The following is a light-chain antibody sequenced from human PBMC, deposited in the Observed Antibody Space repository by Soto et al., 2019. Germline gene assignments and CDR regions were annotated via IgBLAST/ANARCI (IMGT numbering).Light chain of an antibody. CDR2: EGS. CDR3: GTWDSSLSAYV. V-gene: IGLV2-14*02. CDR1: SSDVGSYNL. J-gene: IGLJ1*01. Sequence: QSALTQPASVSGSPGQSITISCTGTSSDVGSYNLVSWYQQHPGKAPKLMIYEGSKRPSGIPDRFSGSKSGTSATLGITGLQTGDEADYYCGTWDSSLSAYVFGTGTKVTV.